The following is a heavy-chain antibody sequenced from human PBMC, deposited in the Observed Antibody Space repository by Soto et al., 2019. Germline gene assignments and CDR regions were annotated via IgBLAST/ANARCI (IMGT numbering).Heavy chain of an antibody. J-gene: IGHJ6*02. CDR2: IYYSGST. V-gene: IGHV4-39*01. Sequence: SETLSLTCTVSGGSISSSSYYWGWIRQPPGKGLEWIGSIYYSGSTYYNPSLKSRVTISVDTSKNQFSLKVSSVTAADTAVYYCARLEGAAGYYYYGMDVWGQGTTVT. D-gene: IGHD6-13*01. CDR3: ARLEGAAGYYYYGMDV. CDR1: GGSISSSSYY.